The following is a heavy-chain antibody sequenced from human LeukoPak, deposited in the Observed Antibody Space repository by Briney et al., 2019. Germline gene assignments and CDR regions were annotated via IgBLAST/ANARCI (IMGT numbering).Heavy chain of an antibody. V-gene: IGHV3-23*01. CDR1: GFTFSSFA. D-gene: IGHD2-15*01. CDR2: ISGTFIT. J-gene: IGHJ3*02. Sequence: PGGSLRLSCAASGFTFSSFAMSSVRQAPGKGLELVSTISGTFITYPAASVKGRFPISRDNSKNTLHLQMNSLGADDTAVYYCARSYCSATRCESGVVFDMWGQGTMVTVS. CDR3: ARSYCSATRCESGVVFDM.